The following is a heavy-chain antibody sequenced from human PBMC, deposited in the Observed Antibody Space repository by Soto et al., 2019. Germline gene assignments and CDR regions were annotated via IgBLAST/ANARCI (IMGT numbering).Heavy chain of an antibody. V-gene: IGHV4-34*01. Sequence: PSETLSLTCAVSGGSFRGFYWTWIRQSPGKGLEWLGDINHVGITNYNPSLKSRVSIPVDTSKSQFSLKLSSVTAADTAMYYCARDGTLYDSSAYYYLYWGQGTLVTVSS. CDR3: ARDGTLYDSSAYYYLY. D-gene: IGHD3-22*01. CDR1: GGSFRGFY. J-gene: IGHJ4*02. CDR2: INHVGIT.